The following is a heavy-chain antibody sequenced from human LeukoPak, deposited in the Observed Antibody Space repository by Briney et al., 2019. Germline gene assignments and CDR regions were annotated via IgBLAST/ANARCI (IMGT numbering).Heavy chain of an antibody. CDR3: ARTEVEGFDY. V-gene: IGHV4-39*07. CDR2: IYYSGST. CDR1: GGSISSSSYY. Sequence: SETLSLTCTVSGGSISSSSYYWGWIRQPPGKGLEWIGSIYYSGSTYYNPSLKSRVTISVDTSKNQFSLKLSSVTAADTAVYYCARTEVEGFDYWGQGTLVTVSS. J-gene: IGHJ4*02.